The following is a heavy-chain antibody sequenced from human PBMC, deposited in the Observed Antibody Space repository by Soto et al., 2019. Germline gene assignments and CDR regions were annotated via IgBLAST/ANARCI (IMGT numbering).Heavy chain of an antibody. CDR3: ARCEPYAEGLR. CDR1: GDSINNYD. CDR2: IYYTGST. D-gene: IGHD3-16*01. J-gene: IGHJ4*02. Sequence: PSETLSLTCTVSGDSINNYDWSWIRQPPGKRLEWIAFIYYTGSTGYDPALQSRASISVDTSRNQSSLSLSSVTPADTAVYYCARCEPYAEGLRWGQGTLVTVSS. V-gene: IGHV4-59*01.